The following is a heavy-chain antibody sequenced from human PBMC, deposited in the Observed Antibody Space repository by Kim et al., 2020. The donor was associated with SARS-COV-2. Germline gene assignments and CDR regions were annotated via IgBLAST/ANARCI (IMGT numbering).Heavy chain of an antibody. CDR2: IYPGNSDT. D-gene: IGHD3-16*02. CDR3: AGRRLGELSLDAFDV. J-gene: IGHJ3*01. CDR1: GYSFFTYW. V-gene: IGHV5-51*01. Sequence: GESLKISCKGSGYSFFTYWIGWVRQMPGRGLEWMGIIYPGNSDTRYSPSFQGQVTFSVDNSITTAHMQWSSLKASDTAVYYCAGRRLGELSLDAFDVWGQGTVVTVSS.